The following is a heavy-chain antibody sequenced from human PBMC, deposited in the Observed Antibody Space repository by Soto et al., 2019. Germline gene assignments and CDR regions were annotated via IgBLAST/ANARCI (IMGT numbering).Heavy chain of an antibody. Sequence: QVQLVQSGSEVKKPGASVKVSCKASGHRFISYGLSWVRQAPGQGLEWMGWISPDNGNTNYAQKLQGRVTMTTETSTSTAYMELRSLRSDDTAIYWCAREGSGGGGMDVWGQGTTVTVSS. CDR2: ISPDNGNT. J-gene: IGHJ6*02. V-gene: IGHV1-18*01. D-gene: IGHD1-26*01. CDR1: GHRFISYG. CDR3: AREGSGGGGMDV.